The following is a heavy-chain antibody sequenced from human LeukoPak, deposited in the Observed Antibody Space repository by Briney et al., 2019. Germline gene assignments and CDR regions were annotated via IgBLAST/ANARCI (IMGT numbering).Heavy chain of an antibody. D-gene: IGHD3-22*01. CDR3: ARDRGSGYYYFDY. CDR1: GGSMSGYF. CDR2: IYYSGST. V-gene: IGHV4-59*12. Sequence: SETLSLTCTVSGGSMSGYFWSWIRQPPGKGLEWIGYIYYSGSTNYNPSLKSRVTMSVDTSKNQFSLKLSSVTAADTAVYYCARDRGSGYYYFDYWGQGTLVTVSS. J-gene: IGHJ4*02.